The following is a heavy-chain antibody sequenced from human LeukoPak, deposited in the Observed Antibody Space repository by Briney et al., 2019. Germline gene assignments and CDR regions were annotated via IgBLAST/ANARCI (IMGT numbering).Heavy chain of an antibody. CDR3: ARGANWVSRILDF. CDR1: GFTFSAYS. D-gene: IGHD4/OR15-4a*01. J-gene: IGHJ4*02. Sequence: GGSLRLSCAASGFTFSAYSMNWVRQAPGKGLEWVSYISSSSSTIYYVDSVKGRFTISRDNAKNSLYLQMNSLRDEDTAVYYCARGANWVSRILDFWGQGTLVTVSP. CDR2: ISSSSSTI. V-gene: IGHV3-48*02.